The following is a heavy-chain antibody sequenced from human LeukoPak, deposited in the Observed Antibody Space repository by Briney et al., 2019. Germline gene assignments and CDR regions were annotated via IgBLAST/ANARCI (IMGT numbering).Heavy chain of an antibody. CDR2: IYSGGST. Sequence: GGSLRLSCAASGFIVSTNYMSWVRQAPGKGLEWVSVIYSGGSTYYADSVKGRFTISRDNSKNTLYLQMNSLRAEDTAVYYCARETIWGYYDSSGYYDPDAFDIWGQGIMVTVSS. CDR3: ARETIWGYYDSSGYYDPDAFDI. CDR1: GFIVSTNY. V-gene: IGHV3-53*01. D-gene: IGHD3-22*01. J-gene: IGHJ3*02.